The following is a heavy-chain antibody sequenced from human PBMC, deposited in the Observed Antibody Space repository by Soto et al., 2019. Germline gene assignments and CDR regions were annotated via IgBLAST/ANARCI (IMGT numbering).Heavy chain of an antibody. J-gene: IGHJ4*02. CDR1: GFTFSSYS. V-gene: IGHV3-48*01. Sequence: GGSLRLSCAASGFTFSSYSMNWVRQAPGKGLEWVSYISSSSSTIYYADSVKGRFTISRDNAKNSLYLQMNSLRAEDTAVYYCARDDFWSGYYPHFDYWGQGTLVTVSS. CDR2: ISSSSSTI. D-gene: IGHD3-3*01. CDR3: ARDDFWSGYYPHFDY.